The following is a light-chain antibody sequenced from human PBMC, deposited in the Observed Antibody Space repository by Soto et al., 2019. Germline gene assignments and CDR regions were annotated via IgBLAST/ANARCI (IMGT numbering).Light chain of an antibody. Sequence: QSVLTQPPSVSGAPGQRVTISCTGSSSNIGAGYDVHWYQQLPGTAPKLLIYGNSNRPSGVPDRFSGSKSGTSAFLAITGLQAEDEADYYCQSYDSSLSGSGGVFGGGNKLTVL. CDR2: GNS. V-gene: IGLV1-40*01. J-gene: IGLJ3*02. CDR1: SSNIGAGYD. CDR3: QSYDSSLSGSGGV.